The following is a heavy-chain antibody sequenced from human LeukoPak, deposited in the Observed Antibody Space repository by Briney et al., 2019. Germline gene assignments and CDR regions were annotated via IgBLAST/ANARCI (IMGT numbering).Heavy chain of an antibody. CDR2: ISSSSSAI. Sequence: GGSLRLSCAASGFAFSSYSMNWVRQAPGKGLEWVSYISSSSSAIYYADSVKGRFTISRDNAKNSLYLQMNSLRAEDTAVYYCARDPQGGYSGYGASSLFDYWGQGTLVTVSS. CDR1: GFAFSSYS. D-gene: IGHD5-12*01. J-gene: IGHJ4*02. V-gene: IGHV3-48*04. CDR3: ARDPQGGYSGYGASSLFDY.